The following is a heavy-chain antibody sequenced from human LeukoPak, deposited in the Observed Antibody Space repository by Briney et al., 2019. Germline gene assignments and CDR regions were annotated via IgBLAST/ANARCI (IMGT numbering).Heavy chain of an antibody. CDR1: GFTFSSYW. CDR2: INSDGSNT. D-gene: IGHD2-15*01. J-gene: IGHJ4*02. Sequence: GGSLRLSCAASGFTFSSYWMHWVRQAPGKGLVWVSRINSDGSNTNYADSVKGRFTISRDNAKNTLYLQMNSLRAEDTAVYYWAVDWCSGGNCYQYYFDYWGQGTLVTVSS. V-gene: IGHV3-74*01. CDR3: AVDWCSGGNCYQYYFDY.